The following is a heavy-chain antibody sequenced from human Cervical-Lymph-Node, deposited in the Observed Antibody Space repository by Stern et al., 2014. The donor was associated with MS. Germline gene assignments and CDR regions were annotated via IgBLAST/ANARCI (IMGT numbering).Heavy chain of an antibody. V-gene: IGHV3-74*02. CDR1: AFIFSNYW. J-gene: IGHJ4*02. D-gene: IGHD6-19*01. Sequence: EVHLVESGGGLVQPGESLRVSCEASAFIFSNYWMHWVRQVPGKGLVWVSHINPDGTSALYADSVKGRFITTRDNARNTLYLQMNSLRAEDTAFYYCARGMTSGAYHWGQGTLVTVSS. CDR2: INPDGTSA. CDR3: ARGMTSGAYH.